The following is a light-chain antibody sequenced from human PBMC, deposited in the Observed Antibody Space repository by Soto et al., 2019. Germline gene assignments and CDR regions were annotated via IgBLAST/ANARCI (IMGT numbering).Light chain of an antibody. CDR1: QTISSY. V-gene: IGKV1-5*01. Sequence: DIQMTQSPSTLSASVGDRVTITCRASQTISSYLAWYQQKPGKAPKLLIYDASSLESGVPSRFRGSGSGTDFTLTISSLQPDDFATYYCQHYNSYSEAFGQGTKVDIK. CDR3: QHYNSYSEA. J-gene: IGKJ1*01. CDR2: DAS.